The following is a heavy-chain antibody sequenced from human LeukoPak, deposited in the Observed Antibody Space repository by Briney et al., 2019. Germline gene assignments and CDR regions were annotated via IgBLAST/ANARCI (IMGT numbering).Heavy chain of an antibody. CDR3: AAGDGGTTSKSDY. D-gene: IGHD1-1*01. J-gene: IGHJ4*02. V-gene: IGHV1-69*13. Sequence: VASVKVSCKASGGTFSSYAISWVRQPPGQGLEWMGGIIPIFGTANYAQKFQGRVTITADESTSTAYMELSSLRSEDTAVYYCAAGDGGTTSKSDYWGQGTLVTVSS. CDR2: IIPIFGTA. CDR1: GGTFSSYA.